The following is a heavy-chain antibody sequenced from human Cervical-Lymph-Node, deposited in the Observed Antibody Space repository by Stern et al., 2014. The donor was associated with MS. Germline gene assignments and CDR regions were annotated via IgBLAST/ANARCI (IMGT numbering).Heavy chain of an antibody. Sequence: QVQLQESGPGLVKPSQTLSLTCTVSGGSISSGGYFWSWIRQQPGKGLEWIGHIFYSGGSYYNPSLKSRVTISMDTSKNQFSLRLSSLTAADTAVYYCARGLNYDLWSAYYPFDPWGQGTLVAVSS. CDR1: GGSISSGGYF. D-gene: IGHD3-3*01. V-gene: IGHV4-31*03. CDR2: IFYSGGS. J-gene: IGHJ5*02. CDR3: ARGLNYDLWSAYYPFDP.